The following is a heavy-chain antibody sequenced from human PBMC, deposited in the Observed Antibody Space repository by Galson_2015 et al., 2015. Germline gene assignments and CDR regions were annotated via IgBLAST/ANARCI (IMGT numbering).Heavy chain of an antibody. D-gene: IGHD2-2*01. CDR2: IYHSGST. Sequence: TLSLPCAVSGGSISSGGYSWSWIRQPPGKGLEWIGYIYHSGSTYYNPSLKSRVTISVDRSKNQFSLKLSSVTAADTAVYYCARGKIDIVVVPAAISYFDYWGQGTLVTVSS. CDR1: GGSISSGGYS. CDR3: ARGKIDIVVVPAAISYFDY. V-gene: IGHV4-30-2*01. J-gene: IGHJ4*02.